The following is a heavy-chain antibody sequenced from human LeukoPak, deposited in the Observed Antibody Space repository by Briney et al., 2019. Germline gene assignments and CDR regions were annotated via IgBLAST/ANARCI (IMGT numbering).Heavy chain of an antibody. CDR3: AKSPQYCSSGSCYYYGMDV. Sequence: GGSLRLSCVASGVTFSGYAMSWVRQAPGKGLEWVSAISGSGGSVYYADSVKGWFTISRDNPNNTLYLQMNSLRAEDTAVYYSAKSPQYCSSGSCYYYGMDVWGQGTTVTVSS. J-gene: IGHJ6*02. V-gene: IGHV3-23*01. CDR2: ISGSGGSV. CDR1: GVTFSGYA. D-gene: IGHD2-15*01.